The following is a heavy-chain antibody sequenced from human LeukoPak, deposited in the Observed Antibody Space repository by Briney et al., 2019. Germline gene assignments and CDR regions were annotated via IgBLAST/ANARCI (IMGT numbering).Heavy chain of an antibody. CDR2: VYSGGST. V-gene: IGHV3-66*01. CDR3: ARDKGAYYGSGSYYGNWFDP. D-gene: IGHD3-10*01. CDR1: GFIVSSNY. J-gene: IGHJ5*02. Sequence: GGSLRLSCAASGFIVSSNYMSWVRQAPGKGLEWVSVVYSGGSTYYADSVKGRFTISRDNSKNTVYLQMNSLRAEDTAVYHCARDKGAYYGSGSYYGNWFDPWGQGTLVTVSS.